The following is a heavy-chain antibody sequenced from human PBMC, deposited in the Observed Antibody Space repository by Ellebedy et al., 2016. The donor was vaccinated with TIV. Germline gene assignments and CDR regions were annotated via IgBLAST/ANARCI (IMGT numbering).Heavy chain of an antibody. D-gene: IGHD4-17*01. CDR3: ARRASYGDYAVQVNPWFDP. CDR2: IYRDGSEK. V-gene: IGHV3-7*01. J-gene: IGHJ5*02. CDR1: GFTFRSYW. Sequence: GESLKISCAASGFTFRSYWMSWVRQAPGKGLEWVANIYRDGSEKYYVDSVKGRFTISRDNANKSLFLQMNSLRVEDTAVYYCARRASYGDYAVQVNPWFDPWGQGTLVTVPS.